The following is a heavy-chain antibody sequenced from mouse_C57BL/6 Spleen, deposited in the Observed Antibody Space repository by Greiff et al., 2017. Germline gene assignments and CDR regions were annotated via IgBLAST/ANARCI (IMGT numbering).Heavy chain of an antibody. CDR3: ARRNRGYYFDY. J-gene: IGHJ2*01. CDR1: GYASSSYW. CDR2: IYPGDGDT. Sequence: VQLQQSGAELVKPGASVKISCKASGYASSSYWMNWVKQRPGKGLEWIGQIYPGDGDTNYNGKFKGKATLTADKSSSTAYMQLSSLTSEDSAVYFCARRNRGYYFDYWGQGTTLTVSS. V-gene: IGHV1-80*01.